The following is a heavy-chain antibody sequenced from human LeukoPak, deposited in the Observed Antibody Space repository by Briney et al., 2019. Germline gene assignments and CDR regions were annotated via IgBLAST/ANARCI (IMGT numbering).Heavy chain of an antibody. D-gene: IGHD4-17*01. V-gene: IGHV3-23*01. J-gene: IGHJ5*02. Sequence: GGSVRLSCAASGFIFSSFAMTWVRQAPGKGLEWVSSITGNHGATYNEDLVRGRFTISRDNSQNTLYLQIDSLRAEDTAVYYCTKDPNGDYVGAFDPWGQGTLVTVSS. CDR2: ITGNHGAT. CDR1: GFIFSSFA. CDR3: TKDPNGDYVGAFDP.